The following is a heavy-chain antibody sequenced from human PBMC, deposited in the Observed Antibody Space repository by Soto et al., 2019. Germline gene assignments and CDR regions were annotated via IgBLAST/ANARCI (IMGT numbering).Heavy chain of an antibody. V-gene: IGHV1-69*13. CDR2: IIPIFGTA. D-gene: IGHD3-9*01. CDR3: ARDQELRYFDTHYYYYYGMDV. Sequence: ASVKVSCKASGGTFSSYAISWVRQAPGQGLEWMGGIIPIFGTANYAQKFQGRVTITADESTSTAYMELSSLRSEDTAVYYCARDQELRYFDTHYYYYYGMDVWGQGTTVTVSS. CDR1: GGTFSSYA. J-gene: IGHJ6*02.